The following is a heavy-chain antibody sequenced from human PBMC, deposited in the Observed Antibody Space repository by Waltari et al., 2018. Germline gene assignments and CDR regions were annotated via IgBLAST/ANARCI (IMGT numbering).Heavy chain of an antibody. D-gene: IGHD3-22*01. CDR1: GVSINNYY. V-gene: IGHV4-59*01. CDR3: AREDDANSSGRRYFDY. J-gene: IGHJ4*02. CDR2: ISHSGST. Sequence: QVQLQESGPGLVKPSETLSLNCTVSGVSINNYYWSWFRQPPGKGLEWIGYISHSGSTKYNPSLKSRVTISLDTSKNHFSLKVSSVTAADTAVFYRAREDDANSSGRRYFDYWGQGTLVTVSS.